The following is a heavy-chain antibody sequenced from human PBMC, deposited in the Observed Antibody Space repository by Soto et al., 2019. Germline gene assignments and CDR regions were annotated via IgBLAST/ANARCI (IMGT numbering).Heavy chain of an antibody. CDR1: GFTFRSYG. CDR3: AKDQRPLLVAAPLDY. V-gene: IGHV3-30*18. CDR2: ISYDGGNK. D-gene: IGHD2-15*01. Sequence: PGGSLRLSCAASGFTFRSYGMHWVRQAPGKGLEWVAIISYDGGNKYYADSVKGRFTISRDNSKNTLYLQMNSLRAEDTAVYYCAKDQRPLLVAAPLDYWGQGTLVTVSS. J-gene: IGHJ4*02.